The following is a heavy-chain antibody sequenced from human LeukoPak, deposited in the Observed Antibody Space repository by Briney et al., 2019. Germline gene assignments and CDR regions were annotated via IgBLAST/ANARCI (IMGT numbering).Heavy chain of an antibody. CDR3: ARNGGSGTYYDGSFDY. CDR2: IYTSGST. CDR1: GGSISSYY. J-gene: IGHJ4*02. V-gene: IGHV4-4*07. Sequence: SETLSLTCTVSGGSISSYYWSWIRQSAGKGLEWIGRIYTSGSTNYNPSLKSRVTMSVDTSKNQFSLKLSSVTAADTAVYYCARNGGSGTYYDGSFDYWGQGTLVTISS. D-gene: IGHD1-26*01.